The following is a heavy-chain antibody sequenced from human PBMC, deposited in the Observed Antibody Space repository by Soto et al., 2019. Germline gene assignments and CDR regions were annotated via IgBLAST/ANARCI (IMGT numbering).Heavy chain of an antibody. CDR2: MNPNSGNT. Sequence: ASVKVSCKASGYTFTSYDINWVRQATGQGLEWMGWMNPNSGNTGYAQKFQGRVTMTRNTSISTAYMELSSLRSEDTAVYYCARATSTVASGSYYFWISYYYYGMDVWGQGTTVTVSS. J-gene: IGHJ6*02. CDR3: ARATSTVASGSYYFWISYYYYGMDV. D-gene: IGHD3-10*01. V-gene: IGHV1-8*01. CDR1: GYTFTSYD.